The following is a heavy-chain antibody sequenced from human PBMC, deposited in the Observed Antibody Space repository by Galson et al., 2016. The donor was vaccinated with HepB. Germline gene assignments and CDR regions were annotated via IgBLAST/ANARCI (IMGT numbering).Heavy chain of an antibody. D-gene: IGHD6-19*01. CDR1: GFTFSNYA. CDR3: ARYSSAWSLDT. J-gene: IGHJ5*02. V-gene: IGHV3-23*01. CDR2: ISGSGGST. Sequence: SLRLSCAASGFTFSNYAMSWVRQTPGKGLEWVSGISGSGGSTYYTDSVKGRFTISRDNSKGTLYLETNSLRAEDTTIYYCARYSSAWSLDTWGQGTLVTVSS.